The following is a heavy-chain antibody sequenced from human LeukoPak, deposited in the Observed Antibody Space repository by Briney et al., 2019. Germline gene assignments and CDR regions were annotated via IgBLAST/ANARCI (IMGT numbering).Heavy chain of an antibody. CDR1: GFTFSSYA. J-gene: IGHJ3*02. CDR3: ARSLLWFGHSSFDI. V-gene: IGHV3-30-3*01. D-gene: IGHD3-10*01. Sequence: GRSLRLSCAASGFTFSSYAMHWVRQAPGKGLEWVAVISYDGSNKYYADSVKCRFTISRDNSKNTLYLQMNSLRAEDTAVYYCARSLLWFGHSSFDIWGQGTMVTVSS. CDR2: ISYDGSNK.